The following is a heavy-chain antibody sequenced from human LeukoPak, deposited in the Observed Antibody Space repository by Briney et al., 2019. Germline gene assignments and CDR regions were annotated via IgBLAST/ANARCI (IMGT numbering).Heavy chain of an antibody. CDR1: GYTSTSYA. CDR3: AAGIVATTDDY. J-gene: IGHJ4*02. CDR2: INAGNGNT. D-gene: IGHD5-12*01. V-gene: IGHV1-3*01. Sequence: ASVKVSCKASGYTSTSYAMHWVRQAPGQRLEWMGWINAGNGNTKYSQKFQGRVTITRDTSASTAYMELSSLRSEDTAVYYCAAGIVATTDDYWGQGTLVTVSS.